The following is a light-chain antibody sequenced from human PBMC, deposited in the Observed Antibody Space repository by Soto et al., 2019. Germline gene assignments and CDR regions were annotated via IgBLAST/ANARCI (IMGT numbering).Light chain of an antibody. Sequence: QSALTQPPSASGSPGQSVTISCTGSSSDVGGYDYVSWYQQHPDKAPKILIYEVAKRPSGVPHRFSGAKSGNTASLTVSGLLAEDEADYYCASYAGSNTLVFGGGTKL. CDR2: EVA. CDR3: ASYAGSNTLV. CDR1: SSDVGGYDY. V-gene: IGLV2-8*01. J-gene: IGLJ2*01.